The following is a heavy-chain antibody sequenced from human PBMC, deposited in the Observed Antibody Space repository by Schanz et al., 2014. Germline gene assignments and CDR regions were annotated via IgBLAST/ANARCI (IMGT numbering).Heavy chain of an antibody. J-gene: IGHJ4*02. CDR2: INPDSGDT. D-gene: IGHD6-13*01. CDR1: GYTFVGYY. Sequence: QVQLVQSGPEVKKPGASVRVSCQASGYTFVGYYIHWLRQAPGQGLEWMGWINPDSGDTNYVQNFQGRVTMTRDTSITTAYMDQSRLTSDDTAVYYCARVYRWQHILGHFDSWGQGSLVTVSS. CDR3: ARVYRWQHILGHFDS. V-gene: IGHV1-2*02.